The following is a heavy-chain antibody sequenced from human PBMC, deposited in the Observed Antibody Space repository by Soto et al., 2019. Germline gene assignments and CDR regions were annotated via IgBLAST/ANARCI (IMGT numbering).Heavy chain of an antibody. D-gene: IGHD3-3*01. Sequence: SVKVSCKASGGTFSSYAISWVRQAPGQGLEWMGGIIPIFGTANYAQKFQGRVTITADESTSTAYMELSSLRSEDTAVYYCARSLLESNWFDPWGEGTLVTVSS. CDR2: IIPIFGTA. J-gene: IGHJ5*02. V-gene: IGHV1-69*13. CDR3: ARSLLESNWFDP. CDR1: GGTFSSYA.